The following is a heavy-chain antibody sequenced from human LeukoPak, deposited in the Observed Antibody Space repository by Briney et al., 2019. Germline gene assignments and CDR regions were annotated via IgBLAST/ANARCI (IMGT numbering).Heavy chain of an antibody. J-gene: IGHJ4*02. CDR1: GFTFSSYW. CDR2: IKQDGSEK. Sequence: PGGSLRLSCAASGFTFSSYWMSWVRQAPGKGLEWVANIKQDGSEKYYVDSVKGRFTISRDNAKNSLYLQMNSLRGEDTAVYYCAGSPRSGWYWFDYWGQGTLVTVSS. V-gene: IGHV3-7*01. CDR3: AGSPRSGWYWFDY. D-gene: IGHD6-19*01.